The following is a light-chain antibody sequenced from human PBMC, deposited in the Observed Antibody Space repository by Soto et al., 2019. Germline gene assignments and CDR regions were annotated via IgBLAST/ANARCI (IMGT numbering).Light chain of an antibody. Sequence: EIVMTHSPATLSVSPGERATLSCRASQSINNNLAWYQHKPGQDPSLLIYGASTRATVIPARFSGSGSGTEFTLTISSLQSADFAVYYCQQYSNWPYTFGQGTKLEIK. CDR1: QSINNN. CDR2: GAS. CDR3: QQYSNWPYT. V-gene: IGKV3-15*01. J-gene: IGKJ2*01.